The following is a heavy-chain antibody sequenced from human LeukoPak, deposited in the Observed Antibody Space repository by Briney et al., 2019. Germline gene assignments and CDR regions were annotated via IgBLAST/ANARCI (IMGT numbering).Heavy chain of an antibody. CDR2: IHPSGML. CDR3: SRGLDSRKLGY. V-gene: IGHV4-31*03. CDR1: GASFNSDDQY. J-gene: IGHJ4*02. D-gene: IGHD3-22*01. Sequence: PSETLSLTCTVSGASFNSDDQYWNWIRQSPGKGLDWIGSIHPSGMLYNNPSLESRVTMSRDTSKNPFSLNLNSVTAADTAVYFCSRGLDSRKLGYWGQGILVTVSS.